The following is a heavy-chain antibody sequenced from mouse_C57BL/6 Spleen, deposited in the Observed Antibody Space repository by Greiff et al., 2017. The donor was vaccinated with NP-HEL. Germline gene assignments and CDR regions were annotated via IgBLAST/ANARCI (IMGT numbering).Heavy chain of an antibody. CDR2: IWGVGST. V-gene: IGHV2-6*01. CDR3: ASDYGSRRGWFAY. Sequence: VQLQESGPGLVAPSQSLSITCTVSGFSLTSYGVDWVRQSPGKGLEWLGVIWGVGSTNYNSALKSRLSISKDNSKSQVFLKMNSLQTDDTAMYYCASDYGSRRGWFAYWGQGTLVTVSA. CDR1: GFSLTSYG. J-gene: IGHJ3*01. D-gene: IGHD1-1*01.